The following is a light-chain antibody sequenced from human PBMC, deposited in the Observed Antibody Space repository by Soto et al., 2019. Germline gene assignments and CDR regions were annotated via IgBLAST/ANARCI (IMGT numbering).Light chain of an antibody. Sequence: DIQMTQSPSTLSASVGDRVTITCRASQNIDNWLAWYQQRPGKAPNLLIYAASTLETGVPSRFSGSGSGTEFTLTIRSLQPDDFATYYCQQVSSYSTFGQGTKVEIK. V-gene: IGKV1-5*01. CDR1: QNIDNW. J-gene: IGKJ1*01. CDR3: QQVSSYST. CDR2: AAS.